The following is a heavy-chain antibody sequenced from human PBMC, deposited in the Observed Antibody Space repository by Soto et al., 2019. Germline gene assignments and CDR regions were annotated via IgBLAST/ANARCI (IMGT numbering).Heavy chain of an antibody. V-gene: IGHV4-30-4*01. J-gene: IGHJ4*02. D-gene: IGHD3-10*01. Sequence: QVQLQESGPGLVKPSQTLSLTCTVSGGSISSGDYYWSWIRQPPGKGLEWIGYIYYSGSTYYNPSLKSRVTISVDTSKNQFSLKLSSVTAADTAVYYCARDSGYYGSGEYYFDYWGQGTLVTVSS. CDR3: ARDSGYYGSGEYYFDY. CDR2: IYYSGST. CDR1: GGSISSGDYY.